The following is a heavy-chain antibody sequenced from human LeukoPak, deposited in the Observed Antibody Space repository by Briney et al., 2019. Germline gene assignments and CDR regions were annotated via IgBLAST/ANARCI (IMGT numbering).Heavy chain of an antibody. CDR3: ARQRGAYDSSGYYPDIFDY. CDR2: IRYDGSNK. CDR1: GFTFSSYG. D-gene: IGHD3-22*01. V-gene: IGHV3-30*02. J-gene: IGHJ4*02. Sequence: GGSLRLSCAASGFTFSSYGMHWVRQAPGKGLEWVAFIRYDGSNKYYAHSVKGRFTISRDNSKNTLYLQMNSLRAEDTAVYYCARQRGAYDSSGYYPDIFDYWGQGTLVTVSS.